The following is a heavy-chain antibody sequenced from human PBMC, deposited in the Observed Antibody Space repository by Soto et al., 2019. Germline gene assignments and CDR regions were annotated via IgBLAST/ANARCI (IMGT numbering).Heavy chain of an antibody. CDR3: ARFAMVRPNDY. D-gene: IGHD3-10*01. Sequence: QVHLVQSGAEVMKPGASVKVSCKASGYIFTTYGISWVRQAPGQGLEWMGWISAYNGNTNYAQKFQGRVTMTTDASTNTAYMELRSRRSDDTAVYYCARFAMVRPNDYWGQGTLVTVSS. J-gene: IGHJ4*02. V-gene: IGHV1-18*01. CDR2: ISAYNGNT. CDR1: GYIFTTYG.